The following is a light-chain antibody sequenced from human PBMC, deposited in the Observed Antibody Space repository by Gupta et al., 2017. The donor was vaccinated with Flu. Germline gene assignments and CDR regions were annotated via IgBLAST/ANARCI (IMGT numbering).Light chain of an antibody. CDR2: EVT. Sequence: QSALAQPPSVSGSPGQSVTVSCTGTSRDVGLYNRVSWYQQAPGTAPKLLIYEVTNRPSGAPDRFSESKSGNTASLTISGLQAEDEAEYYCSSPTPSNTLLFGGGTKLTVL. CDR1: SRDVGLYNR. CDR3: SSPTPSNTLL. V-gene: IGLV2-18*02. J-gene: IGLJ2*01.